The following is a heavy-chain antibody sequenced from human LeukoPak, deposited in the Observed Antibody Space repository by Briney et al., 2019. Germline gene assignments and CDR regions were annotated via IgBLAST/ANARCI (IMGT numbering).Heavy chain of an antibody. D-gene: IGHD3-10*01. Sequence: GASVKVSCKASGSIFSTFAISWVRQAPGQGLEWMGGTIPIFHTANYAQKFQGRVTVTADESTSTAYMELSSLRSEDTAVYYCARGSFAHCGSGSYYNVNWFDPWGQGTLVTVSS. CDR3: ARGSFAHCGSGSYYNVNWFDP. J-gene: IGHJ5*02. CDR2: TIPIFHTA. V-gene: IGHV1-69*13. CDR1: GSIFSTFA.